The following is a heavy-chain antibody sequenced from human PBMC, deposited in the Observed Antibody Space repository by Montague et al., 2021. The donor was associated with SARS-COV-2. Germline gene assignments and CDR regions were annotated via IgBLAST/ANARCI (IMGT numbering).Heavy chain of an antibody. CDR2: IYYSGST. D-gene: IGHD3-22*01. CDR3: VRHSGYYDRSGYYDY. CDR1: GGSISSYY. V-gene: IGHV4-59*08. Sequence: SETLSLTCTVSGGSISSYYWSWIRQPPGKGLEWIGYIYYSGSTNHNPSLKSRVTISVDTPKNQFSLKLSAVTAADTGVYYCVRHSGYYDRSGYYDYWGRGTLVTVSS. J-gene: IGHJ4*02.